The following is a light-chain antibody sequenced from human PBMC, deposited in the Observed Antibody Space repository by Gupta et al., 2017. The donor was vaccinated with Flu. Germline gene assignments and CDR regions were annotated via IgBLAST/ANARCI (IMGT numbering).Light chain of an antibody. CDR2: KAS. CDR1: QSISNW. J-gene: IGKJ1*01. Sequence: PSTLSASLGDRVTITCRASQSISNWLAWYQHKPGKAPEFLIYKASTLESGVPSRFSGSGSGTEFTLTISSLQPDDFVTYYCQQDNTYPWTFGQGTKVEIK. V-gene: IGKV1-5*03. CDR3: QQDNTYPWT.